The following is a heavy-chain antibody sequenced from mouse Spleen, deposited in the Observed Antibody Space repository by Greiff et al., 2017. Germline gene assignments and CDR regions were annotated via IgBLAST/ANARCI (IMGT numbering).Heavy chain of an antibody. D-gene: IGHD2-4*01. Sequence: QVQLQQPGAELVRPGSSVKLSCKASGYTFTSYWMDWVKQRPGQGLEWIGNIYPSDSETHYNQKFKDKATLTVDKSSSTAYMQLSSLTSEDSAVYYCARTTMITRWYFDVWGAGTTVTVSS. CDR3: ARTTMITRWYFDV. CDR1: GYTFTSYW. V-gene: IGHV1-61*01. J-gene: IGHJ1*01. CDR2: IYPSDSET.